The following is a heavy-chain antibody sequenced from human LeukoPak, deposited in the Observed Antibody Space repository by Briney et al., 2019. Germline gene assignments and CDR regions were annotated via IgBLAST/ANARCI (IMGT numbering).Heavy chain of an antibody. CDR2: IIPIIGTA. D-gene: IGHD2-2*01. V-gene: IGHV1-69*05. Sequence: ASVKVSCKASGDTFSSYAISWVRQAPGQGLEWMGGIIPIIGTANYAQKFQGRVTITTDASTSTAYMELSSLRSEDTAVYYCARDGRYCSSTSCYPVWAAAGTGSVWFDPWGQGTLVTVSS. CDR1: GDTFSSYA. CDR3: ARDGRYCSSTSCYPVWAAAGTGSVWFDP. J-gene: IGHJ5*02.